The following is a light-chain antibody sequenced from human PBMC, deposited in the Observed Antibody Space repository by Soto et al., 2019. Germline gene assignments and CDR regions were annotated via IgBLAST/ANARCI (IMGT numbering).Light chain of an antibody. CDR3: RNRDKWPLT. CDR2: DAS. Sequence: EIVVTQSPATLSLSPGERATLSCRASQNVNIYLAWYQQKPGQAPRLLIYDASKRATGIPARFSGSGSGTDFTLPISRLRPEDFEVYRCRNRDKWPLTFGGGHKVEIK. J-gene: IGKJ4*01. V-gene: IGKV3-11*01. CDR1: QNVNIY.